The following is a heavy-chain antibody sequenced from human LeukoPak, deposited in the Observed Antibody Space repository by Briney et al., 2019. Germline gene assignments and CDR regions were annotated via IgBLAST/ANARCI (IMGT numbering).Heavy chain of an antibody. CDR1: GGSISSGGYY. J-gene: IGHJ4*02. CDR2: IYYSGST. D-gene: IGHD6-13*01. V-gene: IGHV4-30-4*01. CDR3: ARGAAADQFDY. Sequence: SQTLSLTCTVSGGSISSGGYYWSWIRQPPGKGLEWIGYIYYSGSTYYNPSLKSRVTISVDTSKNQFSLKLSSVTAADTAVYYCARGAAADQFDYWGQGTLVTVSS.